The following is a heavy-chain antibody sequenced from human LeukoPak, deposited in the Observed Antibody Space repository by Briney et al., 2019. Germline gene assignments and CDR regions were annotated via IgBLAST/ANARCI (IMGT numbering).Heavy chain of an antibody. CDR1: GFTFSSYD. CDR3: ARGQPGVAAAGNLDY. J-gene: IGHJ4*02. CDR2: IGTAGDT. D-gene: IGHD6-13*01. V-gene: IGHV3-13*01. Sequence: PGGSLRLSCAASGFTFSSYDMHWVRQATGKGLEWVSAIGTAGDTYYPGSVKGRFTISRENAKNSLYLQMNSLRAGDTAVYYCARGQPGVAAAGNLDYWGQGTLVTVSS.